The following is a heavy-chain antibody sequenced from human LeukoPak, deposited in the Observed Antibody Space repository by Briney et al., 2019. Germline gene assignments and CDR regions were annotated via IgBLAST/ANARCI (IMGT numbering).Heavy chain of an antibody. J-gene: IGHJ3*02. D-gene: IGHD2-2*01. CDR3: AKSVVPGRTGAFDI. CDR2: ISWNSGII. Sequence: GGSLRLSCAASGFTFDDYAMHWVRQAPGKGLEWVSSISWNSGIIGYADAVEGRFTISRDNAKNSLYLQMNSLRAEDTALYYCAKSVVPGRTGAFDIWGQGTMVTVSP. V-gene: IGHV3-9*01. CDR1: GFTFDDYA.